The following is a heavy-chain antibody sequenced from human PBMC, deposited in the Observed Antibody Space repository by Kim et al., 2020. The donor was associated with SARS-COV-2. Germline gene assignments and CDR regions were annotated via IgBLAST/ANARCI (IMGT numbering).Heavy chain of an antibody. CDR2: IWYDGSNQ. V-gene: IGHV3-33*01. CDR1: GFTFSSYG. D-gene: IGHD3-22*01. Sequence: GGSLRLSCAASGFTFSSYGMHWVRQAPGKGLEWVAVIWYDGSNQHYADSVKGRFTISRDNSKNTLYLQMNSLRAEDTAVYYCARDHAIYYDSSGYVDYWGRGALVTAAS. J-gene: IGHJ4*02. CDR3: ARDHAIYYDSSGYVDY.